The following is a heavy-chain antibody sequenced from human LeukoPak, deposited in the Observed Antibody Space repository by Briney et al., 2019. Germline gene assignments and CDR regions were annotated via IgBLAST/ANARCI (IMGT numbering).Heavy chain of an antibody. CDR1: GGSFSDYY. D-gene: IGHD2-15*01. CDR3: ARSGSWVAVGYFDY. CDR2: INHSGST. Sequence: SETLSLTCAVYGGSFSDYYWSWIRQPPGKGLEWIGEINHSGSTNYNPSLKSRVTISVDTSKNQFSLKLSSVTAADTAVYYCARSGSWVAVGYFDYWGQGTLVTVSS. J-gene: IGHJ4*02. V-gene: IGHV4-34*01.